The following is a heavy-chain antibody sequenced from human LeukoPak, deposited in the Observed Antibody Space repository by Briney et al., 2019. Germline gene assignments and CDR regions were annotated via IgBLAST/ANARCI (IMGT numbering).Heavy chain of an antibody. J-gene: IGHJ3*02. CDR1: GGSTSSSSYY. CDR2: IYYSGST. D-gene: IGHD3-9*01. Sequence: PSETLSLTCTVSGGSTSSSSYYWGWIRQPPGKGLEWIGSIYYSGSTYYNPSLKSRVTISVDTSKNQFSLKLSSVTAADTAVYYCASSMRSYYDILTGYAIDAFDIWGQGTMVTVSS. V-gene: IGHV4-39*01. CDR3: ASSMRSYYDILTGYAIDAFDI.